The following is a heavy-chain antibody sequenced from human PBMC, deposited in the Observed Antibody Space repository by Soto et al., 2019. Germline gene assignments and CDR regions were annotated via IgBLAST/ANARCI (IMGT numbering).Heavy chain of an antibody. Sequence: GSRRLSCAGSGYTFSNAWINWVRHAPGKGLEWVGRNKSKTDGGTKDYAAPVKGRFAISRDDSNNMVYLQMNSLKIEDTAVYYCTTDYYSTKLIVRFDYCGHRTLVPVSA. D-gene: IGHD3-10*01. CDR1: GYTFSNAW. CDR3: TTDYYSTKLIVRFDY. V-gene: IGHV3-15*07. CDR2: NKSKTDGGTK. J-gene: IGHJ4*01.